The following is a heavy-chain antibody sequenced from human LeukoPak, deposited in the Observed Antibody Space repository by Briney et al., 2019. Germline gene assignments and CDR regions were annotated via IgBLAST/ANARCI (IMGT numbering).Heavy chain of an antibody. J-gene: IGHJ4*02. CDR3: ARETYLSSSWHDRVDY. Sequence: GGSLRLSCAASGFTVSSNYMSWVRQAPGKGLEWVSVIYSGGSTYYADSVKGRFTISRDNSKNTLYLQMNSLRAEDTAVYYCARETYLSSSWHDRVDYWGQGTLVTVSS. CDR2: IYSGGST. CDR1: GFTVSSNY. V-gene: IGHV3-66*01. D-gene: IGHD6-13*01.